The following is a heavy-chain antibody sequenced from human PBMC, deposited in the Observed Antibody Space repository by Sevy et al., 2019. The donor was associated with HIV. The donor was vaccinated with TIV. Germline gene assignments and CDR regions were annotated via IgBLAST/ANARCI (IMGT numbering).Heavy chain of an antibody. J-gene: IGHJ3*02. D-gene: IGHD6-13*01. CDR2: IYYRGST. CDR3: ARHGAAVATGKDAFDI. V-gene: IGHV4-39*01. Sequence: SETLSLTCTVSGASFTSSDYYWGWIRQPPGKGLEWIASIYYRGSTYYTPSLKSRVTMSVDTSKNQFSLKLSSVTAADTAVFYCARHGAAVATGKDAFDIWGQGTMVTVSS. CDR1: GASFTSSDYY.